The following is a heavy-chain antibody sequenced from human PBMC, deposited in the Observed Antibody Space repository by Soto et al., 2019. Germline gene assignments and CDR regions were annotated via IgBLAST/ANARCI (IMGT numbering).Heavy chain of an antibody. V-gene: IGHV1-58*02. CDR1: GFTFTSSA. CDR2: IVVGSGNT. CDR3: AAETTVARGVSYGMDV. J-gene: IGHJ6*02. D-gene: IGHD3-10*01. Sequence: QMQLVQSGPEVKKPGTSVKVSCKASGFTFTSSAMQWVRQARGQRLEWIGWIVVGSGNTNYAQKFQERVTITRDMANSTGCMELSSVRSVDTAVFYRAAETTVARGVSYGMDVWGQGTTVTVSS.